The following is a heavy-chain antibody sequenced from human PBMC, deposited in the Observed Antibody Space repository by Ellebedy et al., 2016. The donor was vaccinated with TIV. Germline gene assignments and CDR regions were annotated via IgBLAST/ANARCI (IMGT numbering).Heavy chain of an antibody. J-gene: IGHJ5*02. D-gene: IGHD4-17*01. CDR3: ARRGSYGDYAVQVNSWFDP. CDR1: GFSFRSYW. CDR2: IYQDGSDQ. Sequence: PGGSLRLSCAASGFSFRSYWMSWVRQAPGKGLEWVANIYQDGSDQYYVDSVKGRFTISRDNANNSLFLQMNSLIAEDTAVYYCARRGSYGDYAVQVNSWFDPWGRGTLVTVSS. V-gene: IGHV3-7*01.